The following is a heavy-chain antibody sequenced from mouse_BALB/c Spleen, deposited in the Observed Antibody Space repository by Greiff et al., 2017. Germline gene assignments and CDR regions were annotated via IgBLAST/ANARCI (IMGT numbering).Heavy chain of an antibody. J-gene: IGHJ4*01. Sequence: EVQLVESGAELVKPGASVKLSCTASGFNIKDTYMHWVKQRPEQGLEWIGRIDPANGNTKYDPKFQGKATITADTSSNTAYLQLSSLTSEDTAVYYCAVYYDYEGDAMDYWGQGTSVTVSS. CDR2: IDPANGNT. V-gene: IGHV14-3*02. CDR1: GFNIKDTY. CDR3: AVYYDYEGDAMDY. D-gene: IGHD2-4*01.